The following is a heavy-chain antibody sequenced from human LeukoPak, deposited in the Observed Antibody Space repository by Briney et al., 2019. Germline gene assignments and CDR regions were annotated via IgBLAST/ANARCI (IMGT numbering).Heavy chain of an antibody. J-gene: IGHJ5*02. CDR3: GREQSAYYVHAFDP. Sequence: GGSLRLSCAASGFTFSSYGMHWVRQAPAKGLECVAFKQNDGSTTFYAESVKGRFTISKDNSKNTLFLQMNSLRTDDTAVYYCGREQSAYYVHAFDPWGQGTLVTVSS. D-gene: IGHD3-3*01. V-gene: IGHV3-30*02. CDR1: GFTFSSYG. CDR2: KQNDGSTT.